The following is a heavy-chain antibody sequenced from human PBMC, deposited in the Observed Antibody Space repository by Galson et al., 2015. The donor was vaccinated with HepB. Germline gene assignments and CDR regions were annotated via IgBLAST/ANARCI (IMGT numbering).Heavy chain of an antibody. V-gene: IGHV1-69*13. CDR1: GGTFSSYA. Sequence: SVKVSCKASGGTFSSYAISWVRQAPGQGLEWMGGIIPIFGTANYAQKFQGRVTITADESTSTAYMELSSLRSEDTAVYYCARGLPNLYCSSTSCSPQTSIYFDYWGQGTLVTVSS. D-gene: IGHD2-2*01. CDR3: ARGLPNLYCSSTSCSPQTSIYFDY. CDR2: IIPIFGTA. J-gene: IGHJ4*02.